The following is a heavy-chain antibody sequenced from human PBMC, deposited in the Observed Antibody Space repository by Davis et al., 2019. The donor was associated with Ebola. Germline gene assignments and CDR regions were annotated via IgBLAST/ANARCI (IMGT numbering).Heavy chain of an antibody. J-gene: IGHJ4*01. Sequence: MPSETLSLTCAVYGGSFSGYYWSWIRQPPGKGLEWIGEINHSGSTNYNPSLKSRVTISVDTSKNQFSLKVNSVTAADTAMYYCARGLVHAWEVLANWGQGTLVTVSS. D-gene: IGHD1-26*01. CDR1: GGSFSGYY. CDR2: INHSGST. CDR3: ARGLVHAWEVLAN. V-gene: IGHV4-34*01.